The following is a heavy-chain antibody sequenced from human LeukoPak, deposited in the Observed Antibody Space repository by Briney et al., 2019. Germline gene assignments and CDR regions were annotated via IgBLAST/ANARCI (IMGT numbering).Heavy chain of an antibody. CDR1: GFTFSSYA. J-gene: IGHJ4*02. D-gene: IGHD6-25*01. CDR3: AKDESPRMAADNY. V-gene: IGHV3-30-3*01. Sequence: GGSLRLSCAASGFTFSSYAMHWVRQAPGKGLEWVAVISYDGSNKYYADSVKGRFTISRDNSKNTLYLQMNSLRAEDTAVYYCAKDESPRMAADNYWGQGTLVTVSS. CDR2: ISYDGSNK.